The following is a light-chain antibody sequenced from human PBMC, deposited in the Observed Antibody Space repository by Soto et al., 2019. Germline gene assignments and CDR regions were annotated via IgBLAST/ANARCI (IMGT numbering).Light chain of an antibody. CDR2: DVS. J-gene: IGKJ5*01. CDR1: QSVSSAY. CDR3: QQYAGSPQT. V-gene: IGKV3-20*01. Sequence: EIVLTQSPGTLSLSPGERATLSCRASQSVSSAYLAWYQQKPGQAPRLLIYDVSSRATGIPDRFSGSGSGTEFNLTISSLQSEDFGVYYCQQYAGSPQTFGQGTRLEIK.